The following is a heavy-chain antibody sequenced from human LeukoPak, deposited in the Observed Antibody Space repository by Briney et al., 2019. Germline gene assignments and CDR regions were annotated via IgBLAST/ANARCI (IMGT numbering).Heavy chain of an antibody. CDR2: INPSGGST. J-gene: IGHJ5*02. CDR3: ARDKGSHNWFDP. V-gene: IGHV1-46*01. D-gene: IGHD2-15*01. CDR1: GYTFTSYY. Sequence: ASVKVSRKASGYTFTSYYMHWVRRAPGQGLEWMGIINPSGGSTSYAQKFQGRVTMTRDTSTSTVYMELSSLRSEDTAVYYCARDKGSHNWFDPWGQGTLVTVSS.